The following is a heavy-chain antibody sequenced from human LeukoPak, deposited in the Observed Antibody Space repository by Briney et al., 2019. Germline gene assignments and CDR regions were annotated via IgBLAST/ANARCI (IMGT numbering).Heavy chain of an antibody. V-gene: IGHV4-59*01. CDR3: ATGGIEQQLDDAFDI. Sequence: SETLSLTCTDSGGSISIYYWSWIRQPPGKGLEWIGYIYYSGSTNYNPSLKSRVTISVDTSKNQFSLKLSSVTAADTAVYYCATGGIEQQLDDAFDIWGQGTMVTVSS. CDR2: IYYSGST. CDR1: GGSISIYY. D-gene: IGHD6-13*01. J-gene: IGHJ3*02.